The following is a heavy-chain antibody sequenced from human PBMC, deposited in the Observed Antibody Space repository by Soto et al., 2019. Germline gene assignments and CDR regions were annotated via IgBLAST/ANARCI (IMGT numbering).Heavy chain of an antibody. CDR1: GYTFTSYA. Sequence: SVKVSCKASGYTFTSYAMHWVRQAPGQRLEWMGWINAGNGNTKYSQKFQGRVTITRDTSASTAYMELSSLRSEDTAVYYCARSIVVVTAIDVLEIWGQGTMVTV. CDR3: ARSIVVVTAIDVLEI. CDR2: INAGNGNT. D-gene: IGHD2-21*02. V-gene: IGHV1-3*01. J-gene: IGHJ3*02.